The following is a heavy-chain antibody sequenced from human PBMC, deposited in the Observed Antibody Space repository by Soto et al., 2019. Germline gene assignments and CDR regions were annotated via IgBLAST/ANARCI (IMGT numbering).Heavy chain of an antibody. D-gene: IGHD4-4*01. CDR2: ISSSGSYI. V-gene: IGHV3-21*01. J-gene: IGHJ5*02. CDR1: GFTFSSYT. CDR3: ARDVEKSMDGLNYFDP. Sequence: TGGSLRLSCAASGFTFSSYTMNWVRQAPGKGLEWVSSISSSGSYIHYADSVKGRFTISRDNAKNSLFLQMDSLRTEDTAVYYCARDVEKSMDGLNYFDPWGQGTLVTVSS.